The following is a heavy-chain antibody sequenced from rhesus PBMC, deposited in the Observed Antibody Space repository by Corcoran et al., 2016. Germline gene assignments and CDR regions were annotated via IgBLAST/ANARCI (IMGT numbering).Heavy chain of an antibody. CDR3: TRRGSWNNSPYDY. J-gene: IGHJ4*01. CDR2: ISPNNGNK. Sequence: QVQLVQSGAEIKQPGASVTLSCKASGSSFTSYQLHCVRQAPGHGLEWIGTISPNNGNKAYAQSFQGRVTMTTDTSTTTGYMELSSLRSEDTAVYYCTRRGSWNNSPYDYWGQGVLVTVSS. CDR1: GSSFTSYQ. D-gene: IGHD1-20*01. V-gene: IGHV1-1*01.